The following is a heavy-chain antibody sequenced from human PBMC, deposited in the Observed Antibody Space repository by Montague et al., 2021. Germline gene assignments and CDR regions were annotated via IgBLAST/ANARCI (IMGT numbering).Heavy chain of an antibody. CDR1: GFTFSRFA. CDR2: VHRRGSPT. CDR3: AKDRGDSSGWPIFDY. J-gene: IGHJ4*02. Sequence: SLRLSCAASGFTFSRFAMSWVRQAPGKGPEWVSIVHRRGSPTYYGDSVKGRFTISRDDSKNMLYLQLNSLRAEDTAVYYCAKDRGDSSGWPIFDYWGQGTLGNVSS. V-gene: IGHV3-23*03. D-gene: IGHD6-19*01.